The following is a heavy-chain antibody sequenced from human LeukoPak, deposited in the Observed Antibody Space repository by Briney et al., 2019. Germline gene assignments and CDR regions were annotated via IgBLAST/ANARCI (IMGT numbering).Heavy chain of an antibody. J-gene: IGHJ6*03. V-gene: IGHV3-30*02. CDR2: IRYDGNNK. D-gene: IGHD5-18*01. Sequence: SGGSLRLSCAASGFTFRSYGMHWVRQAPGKGLEWVAFIRYDGNNKYYADSVKGRFTIFRDNSRNTLYLQMNSLRAEDTAVYYCARDGGYSYYVGYMDVWGKGTTVTISS. CDR3: ARDGGYSYYVGYMDV. CDR1: GFTFRSYG.